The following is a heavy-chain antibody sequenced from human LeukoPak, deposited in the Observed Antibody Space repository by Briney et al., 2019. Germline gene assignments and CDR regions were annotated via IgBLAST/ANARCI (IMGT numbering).Heavy chain of an antibody. D-gene: IGHD4-17*01. CDR1: GFTFSSYW. V-gene: IGHV3-74*01. CDR2: INSDGSST. CDR3: ARGGDDCGDYGTS. J-gene: IGHJ5*02. Sequence: GGSLRLSCAASGFTFSSYWMHWVRQAPGKGLVWVSRINSDGSSTTYADSVKGRFTISRDNAKNTLYLYMNSLRAEDTAVYYCARGGDDCGDYGTSWGQGTLVTVSS.